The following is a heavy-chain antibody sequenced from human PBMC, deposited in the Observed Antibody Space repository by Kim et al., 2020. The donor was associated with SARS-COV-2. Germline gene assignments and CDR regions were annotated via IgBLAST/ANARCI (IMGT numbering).Heavy chain of an antibody. Sequence: GGSLRLSCAASGFTFDDYAMHWVRQAPGKGLEWVSSISWNSGTMGYADSVKGRFTISRDNAKNSLYLQMNSLRAEDTALYYCAKDIKGYSFGYVDYWGQGTLVTVAS. CDR2: ISWNSGTM. D-gene: IGHD5-18*01. CDR3: AKDIKGYSFGYVDY. J-gene: IGHJ4*02. CDR1: GFTFDDYA. V-gene: IGHV3-9*01.